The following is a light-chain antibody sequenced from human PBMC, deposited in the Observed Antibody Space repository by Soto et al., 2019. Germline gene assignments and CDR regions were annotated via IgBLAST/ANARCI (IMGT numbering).Light chain of an antibody. CDR3: QQRSNWPPT. V-gene: IGKV3-11*01. CDR1: QSVSSY. J-gene: IGKJ5*01. Sequence: ESVLTQSPATRSLSPGERATLSCRASQSVSSYLAWYQQKPGQAPRLLIYDASNRATGIPARFSGSGSGTDFTLTISSLEPEDFAVYYCQQRSNWPPTFGQGTRLEIK. CDR2: DAS.